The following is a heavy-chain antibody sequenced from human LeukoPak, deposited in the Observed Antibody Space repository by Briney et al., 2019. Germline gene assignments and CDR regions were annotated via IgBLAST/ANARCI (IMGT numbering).Heavy chain of an antibody. CDR2: IYSDNT. V-gene: IGHV3-53*01. J-gene: IGHJ4*02. CDR1: GFTVSSNS. Sequence: AGGSLRLSCTVSGFTVSSNSMSWVRQAPGKGLEWVSFIYSDNTHYSDSVKGRFTISRDNSKNTLYLQMNSLRAEDTAVYYCARVGQSGPFDYWGQGTLVTVSS. CDR3: ARVGQSGPFDY.